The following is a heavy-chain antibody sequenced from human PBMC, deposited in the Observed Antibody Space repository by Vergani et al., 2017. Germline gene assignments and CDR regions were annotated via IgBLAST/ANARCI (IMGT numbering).Heavy chain of an antibody. J-gene: IGHJ4*02. V-gene: IGHV4-30-2*01. CDR3: ARGPGGYDSSGYYYVVRYVAY. CDR1: GVSLSSGGYS. D-gene: IGHD3-22*01. CDR2: IYHSGAT. Sequence: QLPLQESGSGLVKPSQTLSLICAVSGVSLSSGGYSWGWIRQPPGKGLEWIGYIYHSGATYYNPSLKSRVTISVDRSKNQFSRKLSSVTAADTAVYYCARGPGGYDSSGYYYVVRYVAYWGQGTLVTVSS.